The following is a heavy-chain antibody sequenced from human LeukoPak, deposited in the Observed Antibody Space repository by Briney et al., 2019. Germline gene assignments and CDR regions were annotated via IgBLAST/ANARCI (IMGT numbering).Heavy chain of an antibody. V-gene: IGHV3-48*03. CDR3: ASFWSGYYARDEGYDY. D-gene: IGHD3-3*01. Sequence: GGSLRLSCAASGFTSSNYEMNWVRQAPGKGLEWVSYISGSGSTAYYADSVRGRFTISRDNAKNSLSLQMNSLRAEGTAVYYCASFWSGYYARDEGYDYWGQGTLVTVSS. CDR1: GFTSSNYE. J-gene: IGHJ4*02. CDR2: ISGSGSTA.